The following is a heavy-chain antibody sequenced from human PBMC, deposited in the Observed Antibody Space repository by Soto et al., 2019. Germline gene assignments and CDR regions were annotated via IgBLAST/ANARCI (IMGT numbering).Heavy chain of an antibody. CDR1: GFTFDDYA. V-gene: IGHV3-9*01. CDR3: AKSGVAARSLNYAFDI. Sequence: EVQLVESGGGLVQPGRSLRLSCAASGFTFDDYAMHWVRQAPGKGLEWVSGISWNSGSIGYADSVKGRFTISRDNAKNSLYLQMNGLRAEDTALYYCAKSGVAARSLNYAFDIWGQGTMVTVSS. D-gene: IGHD2-15*01. J-gene: IGHJ3*02. CDR2: ISWNSGSI.